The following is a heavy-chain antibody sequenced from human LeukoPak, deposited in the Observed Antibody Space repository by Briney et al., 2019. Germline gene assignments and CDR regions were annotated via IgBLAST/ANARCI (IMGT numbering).Heavy chain of an antibody. CDR3: ARSIYSGSYYVDY. CDR2: IYYSGST. V-gene: IGHV4-59*01. D-gene: IGHD1-26*01. Sequence: ETLSLTCTVSGGSISSYYWSWIRQPPGKGLEWIGYIYYSGSTNYNPSLKSRVTISVDTSKNQFSLKLSSVTAADTAVYYCARSIYSGSYYVDYWGQGTLVTVSS. CDR1: GGSISSYY. J-gene: IGHJ4*02.